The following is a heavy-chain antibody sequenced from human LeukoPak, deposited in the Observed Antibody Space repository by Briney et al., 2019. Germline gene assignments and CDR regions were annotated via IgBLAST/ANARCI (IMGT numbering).Heavy chain of an antibody. CDR2: IYYSGST. CDR1: GGSISSYY. Sequence: NPSETLSLTCTVSGGSISSYYWSWIRQPPGKGLEWIGYIYYSGSTNYNPSLKSRVTISVDTSKNQFSLKLSSVTAADTAVYYCARDRDFWSGYYYFDYWGQGTLVTVSS. D-gene: IGHD3-3*01. J-gene: IGHJ4*02. V-gene: IGHV4-59*01. CDR3: ARDRDFWSGYYYFDY.